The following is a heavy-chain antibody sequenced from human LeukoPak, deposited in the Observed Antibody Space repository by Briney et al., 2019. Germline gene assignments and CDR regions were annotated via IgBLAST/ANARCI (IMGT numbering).Heavy chain of an antibody. Sequence: ASVKVSCKASGYTFTGYYMHWVRQAPGQGLEWMGWINPNSGGTNYAQKFQGRVTMTRDTSISTAYMELSRLRSDDTAVYYCARDAEYSSGWYNWFDPWGQGTLVTVSS. CDR3: ARDAEYSSGWYNWFDP. D-gene: IGHD6-19*01. CDR2: INPNSGGT. V-gene: IGHV1-2*02. CDR1: GYTFTGYY. J-gene: IGHJ5*02.